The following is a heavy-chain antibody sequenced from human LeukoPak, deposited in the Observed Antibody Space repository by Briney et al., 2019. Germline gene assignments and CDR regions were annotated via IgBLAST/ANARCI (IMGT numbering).Heavy chain of an antibody. V-gene: IGHV3-30*03. CDR2: ISYDGSNK. Sequence: PGRSLRLSCAASGFTFSSYGMHWVRQAPGKGLEWVAVISYDGSNKYYADSVKGRFTISRDNSKNTLYLQMNSLRAEDTAVYYCARDGYYYDSSGYYYIDYWGQGTLVTVSS. J-gene: IGHJ4*02. D-gene: IGHD3-22*01. CDR1: GFTFSSYG. CDR3: ARDGYYYDSSGYYYIDY.